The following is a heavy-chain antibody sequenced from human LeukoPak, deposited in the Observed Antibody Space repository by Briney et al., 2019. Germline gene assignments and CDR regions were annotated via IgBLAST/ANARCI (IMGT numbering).Heavy chain of an antibody. J-gene: IGHJ3*02. CDR1: GFTVSSNY. D-gene: IGHD3-10*01. V-gene: IGHV3-66*01. CDR2: IYSGGST. CDR3: ARSQAYYYGSGSYFSHPNDAFDI. Sequence: GGSLRLSCAASGFTVSSNYMSWVRQAPGKGLEWVSVIYSGGSTYYADSVKGRFTISRDNSKNTLYLQMNSLRDEDTAVYYCARSQAYYYGSGSYFSHPNDAFDIWGQGTMVTVSS.